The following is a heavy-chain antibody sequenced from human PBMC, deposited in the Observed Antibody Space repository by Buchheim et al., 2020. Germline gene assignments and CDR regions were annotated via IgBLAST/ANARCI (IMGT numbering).Heavy chain of an antibody. Sequence: EVQLVESGGGLVQPGGSLRLSCAVSGFTFNNYEMYWVRQAPGKGLEWLSYISSRGVTKYNADSVKGRFTISTDNAKTSLFLQMNSLSPEDTAVYYCARGGGYQPHQFDYWGQGTL. V-gene: IGHV3-48*03. D-gene: IGHD1-26*01. CDR2: ISSRGVTK. CDR1: GFTFNNYE. CDR3: ARGGGYQPHQFDY. J-gene: IGHJ4*02.